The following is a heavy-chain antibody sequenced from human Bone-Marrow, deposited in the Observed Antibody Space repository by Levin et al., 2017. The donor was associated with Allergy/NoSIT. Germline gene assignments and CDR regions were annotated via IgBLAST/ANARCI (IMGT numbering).Heavy chain of an antibody. J-gene: IGHJ6*02. CDR3: AKDRIAARDYYYYGMDV. CDR1: GFTFSSYG. D-gene: IGHD6-6*01. CDR2: ISYDGSYQ. V-gene: IGHV3-30*18. Sequence: PGGSLRLSCAASGFTFSSYGMHWVRQAPGKGLEWVALISYDGSYQYYADSVRGRFTISRDNSKNTLYLQMNSLRAEDTAVFYCAKDRIAARDYYYYGMDVWGQGTTVTVSS.